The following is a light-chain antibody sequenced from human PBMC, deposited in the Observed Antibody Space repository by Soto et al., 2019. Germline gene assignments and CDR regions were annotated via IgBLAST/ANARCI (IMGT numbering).Light chain of an antibody. Sequence: DIQLTQSPSSVSASVGDRVTITGRASQDIGTWLAWYQQKPGKAPKLLIYVASNLQSGVPSRFSGAGSGTDFNLTITSLQPEDFATYHCQQADSFPFTFGPGTKVDFK. V-gene: IGKV1-12*01. CDR2: VAS. CDR1: QDIGTW. J-gene: IGKJ3*01. CDR3: QQADSFPFT.